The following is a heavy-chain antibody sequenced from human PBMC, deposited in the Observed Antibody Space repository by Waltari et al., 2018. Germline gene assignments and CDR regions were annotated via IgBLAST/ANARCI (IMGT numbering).Heavy chain of an antibody. CDR3: AKTYCSGGSCYDY. CDR2: INPNSGGT. J-gene: IGHJ4*02. V-gene: IGHV1-2*06. CDR1: GYTFPGYY. D-gene: IGHD2-15*01. Sequence: QVQLVQSGAEVKKPGASVKVSCKASGYTFPGYYLPWVRQAPGQGPEWMGRINPNSGGTNYAQKFQGRVTMTRDTSISTAYMELSRLRSDDTAVYYCAKTYCSGGSCYDYWGQGTLVTVSS.